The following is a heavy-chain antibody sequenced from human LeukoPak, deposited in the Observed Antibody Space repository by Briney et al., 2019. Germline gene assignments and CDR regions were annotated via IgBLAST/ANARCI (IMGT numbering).Heavy chain of an antibody. J-gene: IGHJ4*02. D-gene: IGHD2-15*01. CDR2: ISSSSSTI. CDR3: VPLKGDIAVVVY. CDR1: GFTFSSYG. V-gene: IGHV3-48*01. Sequence: GGSLRLSCAASGFTFSSYGMTWVRQAPGKGLEWVSYISSSSSTIYYADSVKGRFTISRDNAKNSLYLQLNSLRAEDTAVYYCVPLKGDIAVVVYWGQGTLVTVSS.